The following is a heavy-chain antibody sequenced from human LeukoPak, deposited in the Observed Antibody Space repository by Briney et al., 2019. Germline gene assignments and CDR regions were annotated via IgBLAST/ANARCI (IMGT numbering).Heavy chain of an antibody. V-gene: IGHV4-34*01. CDR2: INHSENT. CDR3: ARSGIAAAGYYDY. CDR1: GGSFSGYY. D-gene: IGHD6-13*01. Sequence: TSETLSLTCAVYGGSFSGYYWSWIRQPPGKGLEWIGEINHSENTNYNPSLKSRVTISIDTSKNQFSLKLNSVTAADTAVYYCARSGIAAAGYYDYWGQGTLVTVSS. J-gene: IGHJ4*02.